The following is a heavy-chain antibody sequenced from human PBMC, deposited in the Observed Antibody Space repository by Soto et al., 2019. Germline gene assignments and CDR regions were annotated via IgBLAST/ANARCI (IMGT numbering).Heavy chain of an antibody. J-gene: IGHJ4*02. CDR3: ARDRSRVVGAPGY. V-gene: IGHV3-30-3*01. Sequence: GWSLRLSCAASGFTFSSYAMHWVRQAPGKGLEWVAFISYDGSNEYYADSVKGRFTISRDNSKNTLYLQVNSLRTEDTAVYYCARDRSRVVGAPGYWGQGTLGTVSS. CDR2: ISYDGSNE. D-gene: IGHD2-2*01. CDR1: GFTFSSYA.